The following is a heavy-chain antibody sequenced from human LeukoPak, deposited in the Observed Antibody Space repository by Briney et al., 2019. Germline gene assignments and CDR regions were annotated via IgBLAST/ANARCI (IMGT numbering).Heavy chain of an antibody. CDR3: ARETTMVRGVISWFDP. CDR2: INSDGSST. V-gene: IGHV3-74*01. J-gene: IGHJ5*02. Sequence: GGSLRLSCAASGFTFSSYWMHWVRQAPGKGLVWVSRINSDGSSTSYADSVKGRFTISRDNAKNTLYLQMNSLRAEDTAVYYCARETTMVRGVISWFDPWGQGTLVTVSS. CDR1: GFTFSSYW. D-gene: IGHD3-10*01.